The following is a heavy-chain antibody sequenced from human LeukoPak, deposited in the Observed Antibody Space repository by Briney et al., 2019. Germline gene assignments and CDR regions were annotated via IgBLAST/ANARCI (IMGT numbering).Heavy chain of an antibody. CDR3: PREGGFYRPLDY. D-gene: IGHD3-3*01. CDR2: VHLDWRT. J-gene: IGHJ4*02. Sequence: SETLSLTCDVSGGTVPSTNWWTWVRQPPRKGLEWIGKVHLDWRTNYNPSLKGRPIIQVDLPRNHLSLNLTSVTATEPPGYSCPREGGFYRPLDYAGQGTLVTVSS. CDR1: GGTVPSTNW. V-gene: IGHV4-4*02.